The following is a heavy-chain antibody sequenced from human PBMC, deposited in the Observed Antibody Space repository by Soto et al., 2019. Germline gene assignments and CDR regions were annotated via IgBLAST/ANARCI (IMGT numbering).Heavy chain of an antibody. D-gene: IGHD6-19*01. CDR2: IIPIFGTP. Sequence: QVQLVQSGPAVKKPGSSVKVSCKASGGTFSTYAINWVRQAPGQGLEWMGGIIPIFGTPNYAQKFQGRVTIPADESTTTAYLELSSLTSEDTAVYYCAHTLGLAGTGPGRFDLWGRGTLVTVSS. CDR3: AHTLGLAGTGPGRFDL. V-gene: IGHV1-69*12. CDR1: GGTFSTYA. J-gene: IGHJ2*01.